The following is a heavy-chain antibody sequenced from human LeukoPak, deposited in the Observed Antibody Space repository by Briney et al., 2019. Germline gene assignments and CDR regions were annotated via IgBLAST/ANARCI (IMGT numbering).Heavy chain of an antibody. V-gene: IGHV4-59*01. J-gene: IGHJ4*02. CDR1: GGSISSYY. CDR3: ARVRDGYNRGVDYFDY. D-gene: IGHD5-24*01. CDR2: IYYSGST. Sequence: PAETLSLTCTVSGGSISSYYWSWIRQPPGKGLEWIGYIYYSGSTNYNPSLKRRVTISVDTSKNQFSLKLSSVTAADTAVYYCARVRDGYNRGVDYFDYWGQGTLVTVSS.